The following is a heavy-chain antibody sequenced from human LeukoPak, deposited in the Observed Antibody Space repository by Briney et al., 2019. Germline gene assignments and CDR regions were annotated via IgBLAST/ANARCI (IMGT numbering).Heavy chain of an antibody. D-gene: IGHD6-13*01. J-gene: IGHJ6*02. CDR3: ARPLYSSSWRIHFSYYYYGMDV. Sequence: ASVKVSCKASGYTFTSYGISWVRQAPGQGLEWMGWISAYNGNTNYAQKLQGRVTMTTDTSTSTAYMELRSLRSEDTAVYYCARPLYSSSWRIHFSYYYYGMDVWGQGTTVTVSS. CDR2: ISAYNGNT. V-gene: IGHV1-18*01. CDR1: GYTFTSYG.